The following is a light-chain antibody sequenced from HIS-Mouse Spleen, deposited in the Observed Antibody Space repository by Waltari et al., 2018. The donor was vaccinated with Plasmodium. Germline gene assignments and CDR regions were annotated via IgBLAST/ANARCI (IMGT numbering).Light chain of an antibody. CDR1: TGAVTSGYY. V-gene: IGLV7-43*01. Sequence: QTVVPQEPSLTVSPGGPVTLTCASSTGAVTSGYYPNWFQQKPGQAPRALIDSTSNKHSWTPARFSGSLLGGKAALTLSGVQPEDEAEYYCLLYYGGARVFGGGTKLTVL. J-gene: IGLJ3*02. CDR3: LLYYGGARV. CDR2: STS.